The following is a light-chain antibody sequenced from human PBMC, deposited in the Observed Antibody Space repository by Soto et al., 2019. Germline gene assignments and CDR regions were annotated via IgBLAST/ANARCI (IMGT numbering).Light chain of an antibody. J-gene: IGKJ4*01. Sequence: EIVLTQSPGTLSLSPGERATLSCRASQSVSGTYLAWYQQKPGQAPRLLIYGASSRATGIPDRFSGSGSGTDFTLTISRLEPEDFAVYYCQQYGSSRTLTFGGGTKVEIK. CDR2: GAS. V-gene: IGKV3-20*01. CDR1: QSVSGTY. CDR3: QQYGSSRTLT.